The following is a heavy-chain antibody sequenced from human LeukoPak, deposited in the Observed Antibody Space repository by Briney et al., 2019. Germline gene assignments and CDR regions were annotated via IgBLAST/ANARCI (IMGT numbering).Heavy chain of an antibody. CDR2: ISYDGSNK. Sequence: GGSLRLSCAASGFTFSSYAMHWVRQAPGKGLEWVAVISYDGSNKYYADSVKGRFTISRDNSKNTLYLQMNSLRAEDTAMYYCSNGIYSSSYWGQGTLVTVSS. J-gene: IGHJ4*02. D-gene: IGHD6-6*01. CDR1: GFTFSSYA. V-gene: IGHV3-30-3*01. CDR3: SNGIYSSSY.